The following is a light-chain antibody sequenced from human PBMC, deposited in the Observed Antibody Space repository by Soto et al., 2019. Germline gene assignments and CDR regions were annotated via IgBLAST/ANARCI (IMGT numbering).Light chain of an antibody. CDR3: QQSSSTPHT. V-gene: IGKV1-39*01. J-gene: IGKJ2*01. CDR2: AAS. Sequence: DIQMTQSPSSLSASVGDGVTITCRASQSITYYLNWYQQKPGKAPKLLLYAASTVQSGVPSRFSGSGSGTDFTLTIRNLQPEDFATYYCQQSSSTPHTFGQGTNIEIK. CDR1: QSITYY.